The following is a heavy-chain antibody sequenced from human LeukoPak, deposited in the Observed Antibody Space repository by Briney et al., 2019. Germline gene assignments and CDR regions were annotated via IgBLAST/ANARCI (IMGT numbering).Heavy chain of an antibody. Sequence: PSETLSLTCTVSGGSISSGGYYWSWIRQHPGKGLEWIGYIYYSGSTYYNPSLKSRVTISVDTSKNQFSLKLSSVTAADTAVYYCARARDMAGTYGMDVWGQGTTVTVSS. CDR3: ARARDMAGTYGMDV. D-gene: IGHD6-19*01. V-gene: IGHV4-31*03. CDR2: IYYSGST. J-gene: IGHJ6*02. CDR1: GGSISSGGYY.